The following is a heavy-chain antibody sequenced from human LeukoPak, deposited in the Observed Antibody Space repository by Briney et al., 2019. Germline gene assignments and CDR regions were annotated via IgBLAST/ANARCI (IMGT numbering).Heavy chain of an antibody. D-gene: IGHD6-19*01. Sequence: GGSLRLPCAASGFTFSSYAMSWVRQAPGKGLEWVSVISGSGGSTYYADSVKGRFTISRDNSKNTLYLQMNSLRAEDTAVYYCAKGLAVAGGEYWGQGTLVTVSS. J-gene: IGHJ1*01. CDR1: GFTFSSYA. V-gene: IGHV3-23*01. CDR2: ISGSGGST. CDR3: AKGLAVAGGEY.